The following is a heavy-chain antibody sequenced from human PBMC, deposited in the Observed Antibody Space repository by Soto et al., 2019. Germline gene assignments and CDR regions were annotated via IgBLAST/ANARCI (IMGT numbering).Heavy chain of an antibody. Sequence: GGSLRLSCAASGFTFSSYAMSWVRQAPGKGLEWVSAISGSGGSTYYADSVKGRFTISRDNSKNTLYLQMNSLRAEDTAVYYCAMSRIPQPKPFDYWGQGTLVTVSS. D-gene: IGHD1-1*01. CDR3: AMSRIPQPKPFDY. V-gene: IGHV3-23*01. CDR1: GFTFSSYA. CDR2: ISGSGGST. J-gene: IGHJ4*02.